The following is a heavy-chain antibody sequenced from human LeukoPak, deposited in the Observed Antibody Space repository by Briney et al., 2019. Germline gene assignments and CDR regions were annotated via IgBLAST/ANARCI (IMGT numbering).Heavy chain of an antibody. Sequence: SVKVSCKASGGTFSSYAISWVRQAPGQGLEWMGGIIPIFGTANYAQKFQGRVTITADESTSTAYMELSSLRSEDTAVYYCARDWIYDYVWGSYRPYYFDYWGQGTLVTVSS. D-gene: IGHD3-16*02. J-gene: IGHJ4*02. CDR2: IIPIFGTA. CDR1: GGTFSSYA. V-gene: IGHV1-69*13. CDR3: ARDWIYDYVWGSYRPYYFDY.